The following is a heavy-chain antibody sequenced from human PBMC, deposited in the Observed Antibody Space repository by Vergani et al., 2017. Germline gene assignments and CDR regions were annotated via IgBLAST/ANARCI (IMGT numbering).Heavy chain of an antibody. D-gene: IGHD1-7*01. V-gene: IGHV2-5*04. CDR2: IYWNDDQ. CDR1: GFSLNTRGVS. CDR3: VYRKTEGGTTGCFYPFDYYYYMDV. Sequence: QITLKESGPTLVKPTQTLTLTCTFSGFSLNTRGVSVAWIRQPPGKALDWLALIYWNDDQHYSPSLNNRVTITKDTSKNQVVLTMTNMDYVDTGTYYCVYRKTEGGTTGCFYPFDYYYYMDVWGKGTTVTVSS. J-gene: IGHJ6*03.